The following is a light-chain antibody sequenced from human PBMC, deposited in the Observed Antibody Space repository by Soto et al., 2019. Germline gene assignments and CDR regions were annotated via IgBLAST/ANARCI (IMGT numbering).Light chain of an antibody. V-gene: IGKV3D-20*02. CDR3: QLHVRP. J-gene: IGKJ5*01. CDR1: QSISDT. CDR2: AAS. Sequence: TQSPATLSVSPGGRATLSCRASQSISDTLAWYQQKPGQAPRLLIYAASSRATGISDRFSGSGSGTDFTLIINRLDPEHSAVSYCQLHVRPSGQGRRLEIK.